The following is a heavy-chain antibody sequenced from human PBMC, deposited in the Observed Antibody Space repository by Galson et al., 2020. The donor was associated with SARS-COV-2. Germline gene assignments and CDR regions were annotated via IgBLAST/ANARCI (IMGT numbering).Heavy chain of an antibody. CDR3: ATWIGYCSSTSCYVGDYYYGMDV. D-gene: IGHD2-2*01. CDR1: GYTFTSYD. CDR2: MNPNSGNT. J-gene: IGHJ6*02. Sequence: ASVKVSCKASGYTFTSYDINWVRQATGQGLEWMGWMNPNSGNTGYAQKFQGRVTMTRNTSISTAYMELSSLRSEDTAVYYCATWIGYCSSTSCYVGDYYYGMDVWGQGTTVTVSS. V-gene: IGHV1-8*01.